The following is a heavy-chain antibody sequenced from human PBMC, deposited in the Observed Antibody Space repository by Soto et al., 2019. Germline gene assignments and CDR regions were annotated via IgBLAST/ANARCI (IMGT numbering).Heavy chain of an antibody. CDR3: ARAPTHYDYIWGSLSDDAFDI. V-gene: IGHV1-18*01. D-gene: IGHD3-16*01. CDR2: IGAYNGNT. J-gene: IGHJ3*02. Sequence: ASVKVSCKASGYTFTSYGISWVRQAPGQGLEWMGWIGAYNGNTNYAQKLQGRVTMTTDTSTSTAYMELRSLRSDDTAVYYCARAPTHYDYIWGSLSDDAFDIWGQGTMVTVSS. CDR1: GYTFTSYG.